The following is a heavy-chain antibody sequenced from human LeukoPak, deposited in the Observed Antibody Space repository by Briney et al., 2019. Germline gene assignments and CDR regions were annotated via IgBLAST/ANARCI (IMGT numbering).Heavy chain of an antibody. D-gene: IGHD4-17*01. J-gene: IGHJ4*02. CDR2: IYSSGNT. Sequence: SATLSLTCTVSGYSISSGYYWGWIRQPPGKRLEWVGSIYSSGNTYYNPTLKSRVTISVDTSKNQFSLNLTSVTAADTAVYYCARHVDYGDYAEFDYWGQGTLVTVSS. V-gene: IGHV4-38-2*02. CDR1: GYSISSGYY. CDR3: ARHVDYGDYAEFDY.